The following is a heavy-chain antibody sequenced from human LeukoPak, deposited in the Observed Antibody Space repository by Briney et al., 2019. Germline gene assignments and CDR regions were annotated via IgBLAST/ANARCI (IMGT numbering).Heavy chain of an antibody. D-gene: IGHD3-10*01. J-gene: IGHJ4*02. CDR1: GFTFSSYS. Sequence: GGSLRLSCAASGFTFSSYSMNWVRQAPGKGLEWVSYISSSGSTIYYADSLKGRFTISRDNAKNSLYLQMNSLRAEDTAVYYCARDIAGYGSGSYSVDYWGQGTLVTVSS. CDR3: ARDIAGYGSGSYSVDY. V-gene: IGHV3-48*04. CDR2: ISSSGSTI.